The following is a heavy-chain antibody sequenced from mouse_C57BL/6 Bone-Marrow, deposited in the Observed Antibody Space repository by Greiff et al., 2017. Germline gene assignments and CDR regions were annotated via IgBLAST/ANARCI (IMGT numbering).Heavy chain of an antibody. J-gene: IGHJ2*01. D-gene: IGHD1-1*01. V-gene: IGHV1-19*01. CDR1: GYTFTDYY. CDR3: ARPSYYYGSSYFDY. CDR2: INPYNGGT. Sequence: EVQLQQSGPVLVKPGASVKMSCKASGYTFTDYYMNWVKQSHGKSLEWIGVINPYNGGTSYNQKFKGKATLTVDKSSSTAYMELNSLTSEDSAVYYCARPSYYYGSSYFDYWGQGTTRTVSS.